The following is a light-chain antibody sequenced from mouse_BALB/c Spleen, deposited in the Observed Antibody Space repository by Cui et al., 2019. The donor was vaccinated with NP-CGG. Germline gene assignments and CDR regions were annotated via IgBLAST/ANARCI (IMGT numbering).Light chain of an antibody. V-gene: IGLV1*01. Sequence: QAVVSEESALTTSPGKTATLTCRSSTGAVTTSNYANWVQEKPDHLFTGLIGGTNNRAPGVPARFSGSLIGDKAALTITGAQTEDEAIYFCALWYSNHWVFGGGTKLTVL. J-gene: IGLJ1*01. CDR2: GTN. CDR1: TGAVTTSNY. CDR3: ALWYSNHWV.